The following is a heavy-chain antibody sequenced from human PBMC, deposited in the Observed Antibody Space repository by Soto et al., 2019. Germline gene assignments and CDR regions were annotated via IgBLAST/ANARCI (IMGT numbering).Heavy chain of an antibody. V-gene: IGHV4-4*02. J-gene: IGHJ4*02. CDR3: AKSWELRRFFAS. Sequence: QVQLQVSGPGLVKPSGTLSLTCAVSGASIISENWWTWVRQSPGKGLEWIGEIHHTGSTTYNPSLDSRVTMSVDKSKNHFSLILSSVTAADTALYYCAKSWELRRFFASWGQGTLVTVSS. CDR1: GASIISENW. CDR2: IHHTGST. D-gene: IGHD1-26*01.